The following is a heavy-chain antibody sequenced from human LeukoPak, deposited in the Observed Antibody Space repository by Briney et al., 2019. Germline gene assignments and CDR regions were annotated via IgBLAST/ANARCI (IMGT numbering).Heavy chain of an antibody. CDR3: ARDSVLLWFGEHDWFDP. CDR2: INAGNGNT. Sequence: ASVKVSCKASGYTFTSYAMHWVRQAPGQRLEWMGWINAGNGNTKYSQKFQGRVTITRDTSASTAYMELSSLRSEDTAVYYCARDSVLLWFGEHDWFDPWGQGTLVIVSS. J-gene: IGHJ5*02. V-gene: IGHV1-3*01. CDR1: GYTFTSYA. D-gene: IGHD3-10*01.